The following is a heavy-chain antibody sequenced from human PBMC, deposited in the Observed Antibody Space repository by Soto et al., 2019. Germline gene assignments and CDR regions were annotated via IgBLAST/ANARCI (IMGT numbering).Heavy chain of an antibody. CDR1: GGSISSYY. Sequence: SETLSLTCTVSGGSISSYYWSWIRQPPGKGLEWIGYIYYSGSTNYNPSLKSQVTISVDTSKNQFSLKLSSVTAADTAVYYCARKGGSYYPYYFDYWGQGTLVTVSS. CDR2: IYYSGST. J-gene: IGHJ4*02. CDR3: ARKGGSYYPYYFDY. V-gene: IGHV4-59*01. D-gene: IGHD1-26*01.